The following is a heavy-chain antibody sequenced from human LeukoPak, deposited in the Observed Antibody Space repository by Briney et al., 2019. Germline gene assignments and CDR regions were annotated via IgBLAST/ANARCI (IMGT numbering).Heavy chain of an antibody. CDR3: ARDLVGQYCSGGSCYRHDLDY. CDR2: ISSSGSTI. CDR1: GFIFSDSY. D-gene: IGHD2-15*01. V-gene: IGHV3-11*04. Sequence: GGSLRLSCAASGFIFSDSYMTWIRQAPGKGLEWVSYISSSGSTIHYADSVKGRFTISRDNAKNSLYLQMNSLRAEDTAVYYCARDLVGQYCSGGSCYRHDLDYWGQGTLVTVSS. J-gene: IGHJ4*02.